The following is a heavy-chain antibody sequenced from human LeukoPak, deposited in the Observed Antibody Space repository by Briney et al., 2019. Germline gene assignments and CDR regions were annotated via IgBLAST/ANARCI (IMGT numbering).Heavy chain of an antibody. V-gene: IGHV4-4*07. Sequence: SETLSLACTVSNGSVSTYYWSWIRQPAGKGLEWIGRIYTSGSTNYNPSLKSRVTISVDTSKNQFSLKLSSVTAADTAVYYCARAIGDYSNNFDYWGQGTLVTVSS. CDR1: NGSVSTYY. CDR3: ARAIGDYSNNFDY. CDR2: IYTSGST. J-gene: IGHJ4*02. D-gene: IGHD4-11*01.